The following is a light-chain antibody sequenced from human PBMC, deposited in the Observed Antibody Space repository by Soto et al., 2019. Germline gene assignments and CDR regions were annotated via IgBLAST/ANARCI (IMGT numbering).Light chain of an antibody. V-gene: IGKV3-20*01. Sequence: EIVLTQSPGTLSLSPGERATLSCRASQSISSNYLAWYQQKPGQAPRLLIYGASSRATGIPDRFSGSGSGTDFTLTISRLEPEDSAIYYWQQYGSWTFGQGTKVEI. CDR3: QQYGSWT. J-gene: IGKJ1*01. CDR1: QSISSNY. CDR2: GAS.